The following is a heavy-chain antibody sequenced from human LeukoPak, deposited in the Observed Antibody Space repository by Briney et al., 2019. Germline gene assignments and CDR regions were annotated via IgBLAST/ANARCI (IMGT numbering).Heavy chain of an antibody. CDR1: GFPVSTNY. V-gene: IGHV3-66*01. CDR2: IYSGGST. J-gene: IGHJ4*02. CDR3: ARAEGWYSPRDY. Sequence: GGSLRLSCAASGFPVSTNYMSWVRQAPGRGLEWLSVIYSGGSTYYTDSVKGRFTISRDNSKNTLYLQMNSLRAEDTAVYYCARAEGWYSPRDYWGQGTLVTVSS. D-gene: IGHD6-19*01.